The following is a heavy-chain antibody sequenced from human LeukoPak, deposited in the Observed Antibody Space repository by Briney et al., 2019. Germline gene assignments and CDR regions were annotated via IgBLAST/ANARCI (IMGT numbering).Heavy chain of an antibody. J-gene: IGHJ4*02. CDR2: INPNSGGT. CDR3: ARGSYSGSYYHDY. Sequence: ASVKVSCKASGYTFTGYYMHWVRQAPGQGLEWMGWINPNSGGTNYAQKFQGRVTMTRDTSISTAYMELSRLRSDDTAVYYCARGSYSGSYYHDYWGQGTLVTVSS. D-gene: IGHD1-26*01. CDR1: GYTFTGYY. V-gene: IGHV1-2*02.